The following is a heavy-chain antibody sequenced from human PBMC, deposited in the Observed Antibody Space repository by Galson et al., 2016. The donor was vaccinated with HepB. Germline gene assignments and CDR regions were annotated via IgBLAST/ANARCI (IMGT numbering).Heavy chain of an antibody. CDR2: ISTRRNT. Sequence: SLRLSCAASGFVFSNFGLSWVRQAPGKGLEWVASISTRRNTYYSDSVQGRFTISRANSNNTLYLQMNGLRAEDTAVYYCAKERLVRRIFDHWGQGALLTVSS. V-gene: IGHV3-23*01. D-gene: IGHD1-1*01. J-gene: IGHJ4*02. CDR1: GFVFSNFG. CDR3: AKERLVRRIFDH.